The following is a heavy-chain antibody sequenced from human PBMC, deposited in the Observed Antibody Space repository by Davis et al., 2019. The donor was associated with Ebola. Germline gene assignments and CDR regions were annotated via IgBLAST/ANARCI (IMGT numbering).Heavy chain of an antibody. Sequence: GESLKVSCKASGYTFTGYYMHWVRQAPGQGLEWMGRINPNSGGTNYAQKFQGRVTMTRDTSISTAYMELSRLRSDDTAVYYCARDLGYCSGGSCFFSNWFDPWGQGTLVTVSS. V-gene: IGHV1-2*06. D-gene: IGHD2-15*01. CDR3: ARDLGYCSGGSCFFSNWFDP. CDR2: INPNSGGT. CDR1: GYTFTGYY. J-gene: IGHJ5*02.